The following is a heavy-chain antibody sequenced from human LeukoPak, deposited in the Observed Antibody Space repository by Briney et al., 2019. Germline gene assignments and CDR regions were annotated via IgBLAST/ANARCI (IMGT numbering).Heavy chain of an antibody. V-gene: IGHV4-39*01. Sequence: PSETLSLTCNVSGGSISSGSYFWGWLRQPPGKGLEWIGSIYYSGSTYYNPSLKSRVTISVDTSKNQFSLKLSSVTAADTAVYYCATRSGSYYYYGMDVWGQGTTVTVSS. D-gene: IGHD3-10*01. J-gene: IGHJ6*02. CDR2: IYYSGST. CDR3: ATRSGSYYYYGMDV. CDR1: GGSISSGSYF.